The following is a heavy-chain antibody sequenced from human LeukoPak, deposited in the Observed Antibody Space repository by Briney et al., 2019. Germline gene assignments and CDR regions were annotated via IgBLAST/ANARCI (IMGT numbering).Heavy chain of an antibody. Sequence: GGSLRLSCAASGFTFSSYVMSWVRQAPGKGLEWVSVIIASGDSTYYADSVKGRFTISIDNSKNTLYLQMNSLRVEDTAVYYCAKVHPDILTGYDDYWGQGTLVTVSS. CDR2: IIASGDST. CDR3: AKVHPDILTGYDDY. D-gene: IGHD3-9*01. CDR1: GFTFSSYV. V-gene: IGHV3-23*01. J-gene: IGHJ4*02.